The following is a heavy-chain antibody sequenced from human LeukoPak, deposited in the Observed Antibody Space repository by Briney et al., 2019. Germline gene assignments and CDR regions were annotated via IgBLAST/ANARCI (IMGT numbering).Heavy chain of an antibody. CDR1: GYRFTSYW. Sequence: GESLKISCKGSGYRFTSYWISWVRQMPGKGLEWMGRIDPSDSYTNYSPSFQGHVTISADKSISTAYLQWSSLKASDTAMYYCARHSRYCSGGSCYTNWFDPWGQGTLVTVSS. V-gene: IGHV5-10-1*01. CDR3: ARHSRYCSGGSCYTNWFDP. D-gene: IGHD2-15*01. CDR2: IDPSDSYT. J-gene: IGHJ5*02.